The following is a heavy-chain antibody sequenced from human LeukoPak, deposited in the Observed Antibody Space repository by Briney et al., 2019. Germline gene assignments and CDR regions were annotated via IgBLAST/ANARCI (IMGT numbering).Heavy chain of an antibody. D-gene: IGHD5-18*01. J-gene: IGHJ4*02. Sequence: GGSLRLSCAASGFTFSGYAMSWVRQAPGKGLEWVSAISGSGGSTYYADSVKGRFTISRDNSKNTLYLQMNSLRAEDTAVYYCAKVESDTAMVTGLYFFDYWGQGTLVTVSS. CDR3: AKVESDTAMVTGLYFFDY. V-gene: IGHV3-23*01. CDR2: ISGSGGST. CDR1: GFTFSGYA.